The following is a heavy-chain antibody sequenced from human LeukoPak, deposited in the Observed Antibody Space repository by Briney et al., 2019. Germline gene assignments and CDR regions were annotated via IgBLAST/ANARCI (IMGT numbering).Heavy chain of an antibody. CDR1: GFPFSSYS. D-gene: IGHD6-13*01. CDR3: ARDSVAAAGTDAFDI. Sequence: GGSLRLSCAASGFPFSSYSMNWVRQAPGKGLEWVSSISSSSSYIYYADSVKGRFTISRDNAKNSLYLQMNSLRAEDTAVYYCARDSVAAAGTDAFDIWGQGTMVTVSS. CDR2: ISSSSSYI. J-gene: IGHJ3*02. V-gene: IGHV3-21*01.